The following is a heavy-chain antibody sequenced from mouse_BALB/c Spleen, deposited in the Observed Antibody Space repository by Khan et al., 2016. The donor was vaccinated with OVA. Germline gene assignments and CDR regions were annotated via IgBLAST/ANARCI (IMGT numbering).Heavy chain of an antibody. CDR1: GYAFRSYW. CDR3: ARPYYEDY. J-gene: IGHJ2*01. Sequence: QVQLKQSGSELMKPGASVKISCKATGYAFRSYWIEWVKQRPGHGLAWVGEILPGTGNTNYAEKFEGKAKFTADAHSNTAYPQLSSLTSEDSAVYCCARPYYEDYWGQGTTLTVSS. D-gene: IGHD2-10*01. V-gene: IGHV1-9*01. CDR2: ILPGTGNT.